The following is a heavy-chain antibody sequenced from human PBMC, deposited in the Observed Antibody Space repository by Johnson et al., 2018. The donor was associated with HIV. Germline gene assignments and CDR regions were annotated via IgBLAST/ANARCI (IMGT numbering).Heavy chain of an antibody. V-gene: IGHV3-NL1*01. D-gene: IGHD2-15*01. J-gene: IGHJ3*02. CDR1: VFTFISYA. CDR2: IYSGGST. CDR3: AKWKYFSGDNFYSEFGVFDDAFDI. Sequence: QVQLVESGGGLVHPGGSLIPSCEGFVFTFISYAMLWSRQAPGKGLEWVSVIYSGGSTYYADSVKGRFTISRANSKNTLYLQTISLIAEDSAVYYCAKWKYFSGDNFYSEFGVFDDAFDIWGQGTMVTVSS.